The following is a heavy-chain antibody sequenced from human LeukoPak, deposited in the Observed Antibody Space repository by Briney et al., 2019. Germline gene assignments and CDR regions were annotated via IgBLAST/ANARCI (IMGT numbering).Heavy chain of an antibody. CDR1: GGSIISSTYY. Sequence: SETLSLTCTVSGGSIISSTYYWGWIRQPPGKGREWIGSIYYSGTTYYNPSLKSRVTISVDTSRNQFSLKLSSVTAADTAVFHCARHSRGYYDSTGYYYGSHAFDIWGQGTMVTVSS. J-gene: IGHJ3*02. CDR2: IYYSGTT. V-gene: IGHV4-39*01. CDR3: ARHSRGYYDSTGYYYGSHAFDI. D-gene: IGHD3-22*01.